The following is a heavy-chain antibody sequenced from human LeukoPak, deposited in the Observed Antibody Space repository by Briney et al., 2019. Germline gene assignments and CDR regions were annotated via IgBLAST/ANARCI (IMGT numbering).Heavy chain of an antibody. Sequence: PSETLSLTCTVSGGSISNYYWSWVRQPPGKGLEYIGYIYYSGSTNYNPSLKSRVTISLDTSNNQFSLNLSSVTAADTAVYYCASLTTVTQGYFDFWGQGTLVTVSS. CDR3: ASLTTVTQGYFDF. J-gene: IGHJ4*02. CDR1: GGSISNYY. V-gene: IGHV4-59*08. CDR2: IYYSGST. D-gene: IGHD4-17*01.